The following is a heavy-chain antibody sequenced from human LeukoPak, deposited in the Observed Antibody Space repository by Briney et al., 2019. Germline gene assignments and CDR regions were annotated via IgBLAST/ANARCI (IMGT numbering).Heavy chain of an antibody. CDR3: ARESSGSYGY. CDR2: IWYDGSNK. V-gene: IGHV3-33*01. CDR1: GFTFSSHG. D-gene: IGHD1-26*01. J-gene: IGHJ4*02. Sequence: GRSLRLSCAASGFTFSSHGMHWARQAPGKGLEWVAVIWYDGSNKYYADSVKGRFTISRDNSKNTLYLQMNSLRAEDTAVYYCARESSGSYGYWGQGTLVTVSS.